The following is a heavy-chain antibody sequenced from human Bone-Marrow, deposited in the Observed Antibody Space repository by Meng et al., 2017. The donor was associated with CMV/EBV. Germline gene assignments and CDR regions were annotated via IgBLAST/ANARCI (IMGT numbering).Heavy chain of an antibody. J-gene: IGHJ4*02. V-gene: IGHV3-7*03. D-gene: IGHD4-11*01. Sequence: GESLKISCSASGFSFSSYWMTWVRQAPGKGLEWVANIKHDGSDKYYVDSVKGRFTISRDNSKNTLYLQMNSLRAEDTAVYYCAKERGYSNPYFDYWGQVTLVTVSS. CDR2: IKHDGSDK. CDR1: GFSFSSYW. CDR3: AKERGYSNPYFDY.